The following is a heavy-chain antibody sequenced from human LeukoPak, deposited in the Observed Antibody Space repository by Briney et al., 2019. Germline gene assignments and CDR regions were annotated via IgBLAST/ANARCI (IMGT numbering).Heavy chain of an antibody. J-gene: IGHJ4*02. CDR1: GASMSNHY. D-gene: IGHD6-13*01. Sequence: SETLSLTCTVSGASMSNHYWSWIRQPPGKGLEWIGYIYDSETTNYNPSLSGRVTMSVDTSKTQFSLRLSSVTAADTALYYCASRPAGSAWYGVFDYWSRGTLVTVSS. V-gene: IGHV4-59*11. CDR2: IYDSETT. CDR3: ASRPAGSAWYGVFDY.